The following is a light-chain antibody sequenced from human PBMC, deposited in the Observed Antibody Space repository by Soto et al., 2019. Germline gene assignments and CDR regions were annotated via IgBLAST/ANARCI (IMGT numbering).Light chain of an antibody. CDR2: DVS. CDR3: SSYTTSNTRQIV. J-gene: IGLJ1*01. CDR1: SSDVGGYNY. V-gene: IGLV2-14*03. Sequence: QSALTQPASVSGSPGQSITISCPGTSSDVGGYNYFSWYQHHPGKAPKLLIYDVSNRPSGISNRFSGSKSDNTASLTISGLQPEDEADYYCSSYTTSNTRQIVFGTGTKVTAL.